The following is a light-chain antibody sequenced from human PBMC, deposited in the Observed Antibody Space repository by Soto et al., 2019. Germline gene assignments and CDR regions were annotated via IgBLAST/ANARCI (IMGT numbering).Light chain of an antibody. CDR1: QSVSSY. Sequence: EILLTQSPAPLSLSAGERATLSCRASQSVSSYLAWYQQKPGQAPRLLIYDASNRATGIPARFSGSGSGTDFTLTISSLEPEDFAVYYCQQYGSSGTFGQGTKVDIK. V-gene: IGKV3-11*01. CDR2: DAS. CDR3: QQYGSSGT. J-gene: IGKJ1*01.